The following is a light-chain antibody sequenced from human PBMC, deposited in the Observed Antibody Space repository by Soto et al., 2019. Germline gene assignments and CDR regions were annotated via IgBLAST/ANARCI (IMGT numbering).Light chain of an antibody. CDR1: QTISSW. J-gene: IGKJ2*01. CDR2: KAS. Sequence: DIQMTQSPSTLSGSVGDRVTITCRASQTISSWLAWYQQKPGKAPKLLIYKASTLKSGVPDRFSGSGSGTDFTLTISSLQAEDVAVYYCQQHYSALYTFGQGSKLEIK. V-gene: IGKV1-5*03. CDR3: QQHYSALYT.